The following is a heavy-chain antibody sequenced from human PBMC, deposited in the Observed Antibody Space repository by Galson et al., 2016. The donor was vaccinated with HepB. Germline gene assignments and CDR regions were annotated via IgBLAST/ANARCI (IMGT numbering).Heavy chain of an antibody. CDR1: GGTFSSYA. CDR2: IIPAFGTI. V-gene: IGHV1-69*13. D-gene: IGHD4-23*01. J-gene: IGHJ6*02. Sequence: SVKVSCKASGGTFSSYAISWVRQVPGQGLEWMGGIIPAFGTINYAQKFQGRVTITADESTSTANMELSSLTSEDKAVYYYAKGRTASGGNGNYYYYGMDVWGQGATVTVSS. CDR3: AKGRTASGGNGNYYYYGMDV.